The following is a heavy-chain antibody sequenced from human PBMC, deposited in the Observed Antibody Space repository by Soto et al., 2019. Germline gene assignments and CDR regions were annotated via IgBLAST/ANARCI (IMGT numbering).Heavy chain of an antibody. CDR1: GDSVSSNSAA. V-gene: IGHV6-1*01. Sequence: SQTLSLTCAISGDSVSSNSAAWNWIRQSPSRGLEWLGRTYYRSKWYNDYAVSVKSRITINPDTSKNQFSLQLNSVTPEDTAVYYCARDAEHQLVSFPQRYGMDVWGQGTTVTVSS. CDR3: ARDAEHQLVSFPQRYGMDV. CDR2: TYYRSKWYN. D-gene: IGHD6-13*01. J-gene: IGHJ6*02.